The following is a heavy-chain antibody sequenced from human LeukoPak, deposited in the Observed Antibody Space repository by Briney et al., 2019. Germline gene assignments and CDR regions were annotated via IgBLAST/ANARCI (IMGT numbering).Heavy chain of an antibody. Sequence: ASVKVSCKASGGTFSSYAISWVRQAPGQGLEWMGGIIPIFGTANYAQKFQGRVTITADESTSTAYMELSSLRSEDTAVYYCARAGSPGWNFWSGYDYYGMDVWGQGTTVTVSS. CDR2: IIPIFGTA. D-gene: IGHD3-3*01. CDR3: ARAGSPGWNFWSGYDYYGMDV. V-gene: IGHV1-69*13. CDR1: GGTFSSYA. J-gene: IGHJ6*02.